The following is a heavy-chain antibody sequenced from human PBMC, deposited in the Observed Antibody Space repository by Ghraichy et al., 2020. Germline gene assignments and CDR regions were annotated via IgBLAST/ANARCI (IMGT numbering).Heavy chain of an antibody. D-gene: IGHD3-16*02. J-gene: IGHJ4*02. Sequence: GESLNISCAASGFTFSSYAMHWVRQAPGKGLEWVAVISYDGSNKYYADSVKGRFTISRDNSKNTLYLQMNSLRAEDTAVYYCARGDATGFPLYGGYWGQGTLVTVSS. V-gene: IGHV3-30*04. CDR1: GFTFSSYA. CDR2: ISYDGSNK. CDR3: ARGDATGFPLYGGY.